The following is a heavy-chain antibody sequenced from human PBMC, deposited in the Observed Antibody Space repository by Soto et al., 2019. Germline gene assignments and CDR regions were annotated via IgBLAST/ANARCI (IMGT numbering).Heavy chain of an antibody. V-gene: IGHV5-51*01. Sequence: GESLKISCKGSGYSFTSYWIGWVSQMPGKGLEWMGIIYPGDSDTRYSPSFQGQVTISADKSISTAYLQWSSLKASDTAMYYCARLWAADYYYYYGMDVWGQGTTVTVSS. CDR1: GYSFTSYW. CDR3: ARLWAADYYYYYGMDV. J-gene: IGHJ6*02. D-gene: IGHD3-16*01. CDR2: IYPGDSDT.